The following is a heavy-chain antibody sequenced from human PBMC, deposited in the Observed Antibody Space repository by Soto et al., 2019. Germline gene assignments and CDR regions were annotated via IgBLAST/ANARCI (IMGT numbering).Heavy chain of an antibody. J-gene: IGHJ4*02. CDR3: ARGRYGGYGSDY. D-gene: IGHD5-12*01. CDR1: GGSFSGYY. Sequence: PSETLSLTCAVYGGSFSGYYWSWIRQPPGKGLEWIGEINHSGSTNYNPSLKSRVTISVDTSKNQFSLKLSSVTSADPAVYYCARGRYGGYGSDYWGQGTLVTVSS. V-gene: IGHV4-34*01. CDR2: INHSGST.